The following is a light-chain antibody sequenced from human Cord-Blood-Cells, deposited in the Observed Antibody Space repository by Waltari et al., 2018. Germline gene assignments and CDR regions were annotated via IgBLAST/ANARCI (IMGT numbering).Light chain of an antibody. CDR3: QAWDSSTGGVV. CDR1: KLGDKY. Sequence: SYELTQPPSVSVSPGQTASITCSGAKLGDKYASWYQQKPGQSPVLVIYQDSKRPSGIPERFSGSNSGNTATLTISGTQAMDEADYYCQAWDSSTGGVVFGGGTKLTVL. J-gene: IGLJ2*01. CDR2: QDS. V-gene: IGLV3-1*01.